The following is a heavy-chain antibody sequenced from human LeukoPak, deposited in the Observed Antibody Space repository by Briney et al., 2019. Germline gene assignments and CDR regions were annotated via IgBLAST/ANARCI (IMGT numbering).Heavy chain of an antibody. CDR3: ARDNFWSGFLWFDP. Sequence: PSETLSLTCTVSGGSISSYYWSWIRQPPGKGLEWIGYIYYSGGTNYNPSLKSRVTISVDTSKNQFSLKLSSVTAADTAVYYCARDNFWSGFLWFDPWGQGTLVTVSS. D-gene: IGHD3-3*01. CDR2: IYYSGGT. V-gene: IGHV4-59*01. J-gene: IGHJ5*02. CDR1: GGSISSYY.